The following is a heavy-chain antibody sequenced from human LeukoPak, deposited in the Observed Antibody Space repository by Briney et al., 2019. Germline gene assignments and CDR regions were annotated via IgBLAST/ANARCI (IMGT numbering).Heavy chain of an antibody. Sequence: SGPTLVKPTQTLTLTCTFSGFSLSTSAVGVGWIRQPPGKALEWLALIFCDDDKRYSPSLKSRLTINKDTSKNQVVLTMPHMDPVDTATYYCAHSLYGSGSYQGYWGQGTLVTVSS. CDR3: AHSLYGSGSYQGY. D-gene: IGHD3-10*01. J-gene: IGHJ4*02. CDR1: GFSLSTSAVG. V-gene: IGHV2-5*02. CDR2: IFCDDDK.